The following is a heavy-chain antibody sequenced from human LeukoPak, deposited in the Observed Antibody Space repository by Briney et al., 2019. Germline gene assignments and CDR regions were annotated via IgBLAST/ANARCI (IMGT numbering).Heavy chain of an antibody. D-gene: IGHD6-13*01. CDR1: GFTFSDYT. V-gene: IGHV3-33*01. J-gene: IGHJ3*02. CDR3: AREGPTTAVGSGAPDI. CDR2: IWHDGTYI. Sequence: GGSLRLSCPASGFTFSDYTMPWLRQAPGKGLEWVAVIWHDGTYISYGDSVRGRFTISRDNSKNTLYLQMNSLRAEDTAVYYCAREGPTTAVGSGAPDIWGLGTMVTVSS.